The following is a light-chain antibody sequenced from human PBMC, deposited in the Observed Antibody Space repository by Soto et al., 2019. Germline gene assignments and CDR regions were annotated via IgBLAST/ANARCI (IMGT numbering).Light chain of an antibody. CDR2: ATS. Sequence: DIQMTQSPSSLSASLGDRVTITCRASQNIDNYLNWYQHKPGKAPKLLIYATSTLQSGVPARFSGSGSGTEFTLTISTLRSEDFATYFCQESYNSPAVSFGGGTKVEIK. V-gene: IGKV1-39*01. CDR3: QESYNSPAVS. J-gene: IGKJ4*01. CDR1: QNIDNY.